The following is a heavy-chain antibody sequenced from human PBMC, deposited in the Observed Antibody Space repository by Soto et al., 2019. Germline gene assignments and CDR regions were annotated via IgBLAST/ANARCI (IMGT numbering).Heavy chain of an antibody. V-gene: IGHV3-30-3*01. D-gene: IGHD6-13*01. J-gene: IGHJ3*02. Sequence: QVQLVESGGGGVQPGRALRLSCAASGYSFCNYAMHWVRQAPGKGLEWVAAILSDEINKYSADSVKGRFTISRDNSKNTLYLQMNSLRPEDTAVYYCAIIATSGGGDAFDIWGQGTMVTVSS. CDR2: ILSDEINK. CDR3: AIIATSGGGDAFDI. CDR1: GYSFCNYA.